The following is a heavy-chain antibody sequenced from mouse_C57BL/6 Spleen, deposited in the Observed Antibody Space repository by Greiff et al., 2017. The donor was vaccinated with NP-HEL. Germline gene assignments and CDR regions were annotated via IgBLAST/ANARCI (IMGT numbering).Heavy chain of an antibody. V-gene: IGHV1-22*01. D-gene: IGHD1-1*01. CDR3: ARTITTVVPYYFDY. J-gene: IGHJ2*01. CDR2: INPNNGGT. Sequence: EVQLQQSGPELVKPGASVKMSCKASGYTFTDYNMHWVKQSHGKSLEWIGYINPNNGGTSYNQKFKGKATLTVNKSSSTAYMELRSLTSEDSAVYYGARTITTVVPYYFDYWGQGTTLTVSS. CDR1: GYTFTDYN.